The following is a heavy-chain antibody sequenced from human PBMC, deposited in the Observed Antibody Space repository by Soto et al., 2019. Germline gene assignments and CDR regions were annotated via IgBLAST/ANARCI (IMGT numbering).Heavy chain of an antibody. CDR2: INHSGST. CDR3: PTLGRDSSGYPSYSFDY. D-gene: IGHD3-22*01. CDR1: GGTFSGYY. V-gene: IGHV4-34*08. J-gene: IGHJ4*02. Sequence: SETLSLTCAVYGGTFSGYYWSWISQPPGKGLEWIGEINHSGSTNYNPSLKSRVTISVDTSNNQFALKLSSLTAADTALYYCPTLGRDSSGYPSYSFDYWGQGPLVTVSS.